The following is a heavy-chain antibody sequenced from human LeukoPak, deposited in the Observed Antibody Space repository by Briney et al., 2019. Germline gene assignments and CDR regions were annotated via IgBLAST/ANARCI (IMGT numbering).Heavy chain of an antibody. D-gene: IGHD3-3*01. V-gene: IGHV4-59*11. CDR2: IYYSGST. J-gene: IGHJ6*03. CDR3: ARGGSYYDSWSGPNYYYYYMDV. Sequence: PSETLSLTCTVSGGSISSHYWSWIRQPPGKGLEWIGYIYYSGSTNYNPSLKSRVTISVDTSKNQFSLKLSSVTAADTAVYYCARGGSYYDSWSGPNYYYYYMDVWGKGTTVTVSS. CDR1: GGSISSHY.